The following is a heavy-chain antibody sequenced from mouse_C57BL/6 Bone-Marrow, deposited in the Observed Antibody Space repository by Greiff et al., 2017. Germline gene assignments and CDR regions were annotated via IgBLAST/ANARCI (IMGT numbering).Heavy chain of an antibody. CDR1: GFNIKDDY. J-gene: IGHJ2*01. D-gene: IGHD2-1*01. CDR2: IDPENGDT. Sequence: EVQLQQSGAELVRPGASVKLSCTASGFNIKDDYMHWVKQRPEQGLEWIGWIDPENGDTEYAAKFQGQATITADKATNTAYLQISSLTSEDTAVYYCTTLCDDNYDYVEYWGEGTTLTVSS. V-gene: IGHV14-4*01. CDR3: TTLCDDNYDYVEY.